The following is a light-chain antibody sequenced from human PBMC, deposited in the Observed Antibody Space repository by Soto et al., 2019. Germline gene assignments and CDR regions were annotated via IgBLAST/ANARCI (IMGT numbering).Light chain of an antibody. CDR3: ASYTGTSTDVL. CDR2: EVS. CDR1: SSDIGAYNY. V-gene: IGLV2-14*01. Sequence: QSALTQPASVSRSPGQSITISCAGTSSDIGAYNYVSWYQQHPGRAPKLMLYEVSHRPSGVSNRFSGSKSANTASLTISGLQPEDEADYYCASYTGTSTDVLFGGGTKLTVL. J-gene: IGLJ2*01.